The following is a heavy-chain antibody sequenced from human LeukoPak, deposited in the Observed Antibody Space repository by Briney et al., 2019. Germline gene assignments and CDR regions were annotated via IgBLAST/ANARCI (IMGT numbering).Heavy chain of an antibody. CDR2: ISGSGGST. CDR3: AKDGGSGWYYYFDY. D-gene: IGHD6-19*01. CDR1: GFTFSSYA. V-gene: IGHV3-23*01. J-gene: IGHJ4*02. Sequence: GGSLRLSCAASGFTFSSYAMSWVRQAPGKGLEWVSAISGSGGSTYYADSVKGRFTVSRDNSKNTLYLQMNSLRAEDTAVYYCAKDGGSGWYYYFDYWGQGTLVTVSS.